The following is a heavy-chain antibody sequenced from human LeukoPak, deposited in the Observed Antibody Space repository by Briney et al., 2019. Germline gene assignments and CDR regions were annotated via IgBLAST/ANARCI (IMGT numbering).Heavy chain of an antibody. V-gene: IGHV3-30*03. J-gene: IGHJ6*03. D-gene: IGHD2-15*01. CDR3: ARVRRYCSGGSCYSYYYMDV. CDR2: ISYDGSNK. Sequence: GGSQRLSCAASGFTFSSYGMHWVRQAPGKGLEWVAVISYDGSNKYYADSVKGRFTISRDNSKNQLYLHMHGLRAEDTAVYYCARVRRYCSGGSCYSYYYMDVWGKGTTVTISS. CDR1: GFTFSSYG.